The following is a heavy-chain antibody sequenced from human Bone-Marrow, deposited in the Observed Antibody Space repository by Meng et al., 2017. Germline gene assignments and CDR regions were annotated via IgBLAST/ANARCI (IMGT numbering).Heavy chain of an antibody. CDR1: GGTFSSYA. CDR3: ASSAAGTVQYFQH. Sequence: QVQLVQSGAEVKKPGSSVKVSCKASGGTFSSYAISWVRQAPGQGLEWMGGINPNSGGTNYAQKFQGRVTMTRDTSISTAYMELSRLRSDDTAVYYCASSAAGTVQYFQHWGQGTLVTVSS. V-gene: IGHV1-2*02. CDR2: INPNSGGT. J-gene: IGHJ1*01. D-gene: IGHD6-13*01.